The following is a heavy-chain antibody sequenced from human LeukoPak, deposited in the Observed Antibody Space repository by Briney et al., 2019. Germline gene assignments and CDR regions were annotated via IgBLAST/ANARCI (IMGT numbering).Heavy chain of an antibody. CDR3: AREWGDPRYYFDY. CDR1: GFTFSSYE. V-gene: IGHV3-48*03. Sequence: PGGSLRLSCAASGFTFSSYEMNWVRQAPGKGLEWVSYISSSGSTIYYADSVKGRFTISRDNAKNSLYLQMNSLRAEDTAVYYCAREWGDPRYYFDYWGQGTLVTVSS. J-gene: IGHJ4*02. D-gene: IGHD3-10*01. CDR2: ISSSGSTI.